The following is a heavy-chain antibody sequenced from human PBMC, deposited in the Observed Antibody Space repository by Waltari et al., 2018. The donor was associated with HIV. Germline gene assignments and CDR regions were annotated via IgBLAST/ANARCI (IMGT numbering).Heavy chain of an antibody. J-gene: IGHJ3*02. Sequence: EVQLVGSGGGLVQPGGSLRLSCAASGFTFRSYWRPWVRQAPGKGLLWVSCISSDGSTTNYADSVKGRLTISRDNAKNTLYLQMNSLRADDTAVYYCARENTMTYYDALDIWGQGTMVTVSS. CDR2: ISSDGSTT. V-gene: IGHV3-74*01. D-gene: IGHD4-17*01. CDR3: ARENTMTYYDALDI. CDR1: GFTFRSYW.